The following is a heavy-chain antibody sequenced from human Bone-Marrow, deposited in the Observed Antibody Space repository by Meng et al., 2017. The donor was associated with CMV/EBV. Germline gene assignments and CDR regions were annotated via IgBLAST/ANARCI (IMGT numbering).Heavy chain of an antibody. V-gene: IGHV4-38-2*02. D-gene: IGHD5-12*01. CDR1: GYSISSGYY. CDR3: ARESKWPHLMAPSDY. Sequence: GSLRLSCTVSGYSISSGYYWGWIRQPPGKGLEWIGSIYHSGSTYYNPSLKSRVTISVDTSKNQFSLKLSSVTAADTAVYYCARESKWPHLMAPSDYWCQGTLVTVSS. J-gene: IGHJ4*02. CDR2: IYHSGST.